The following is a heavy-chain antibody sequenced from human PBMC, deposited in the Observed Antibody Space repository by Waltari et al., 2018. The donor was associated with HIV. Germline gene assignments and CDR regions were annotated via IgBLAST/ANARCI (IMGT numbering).Heavy chain of an antibody. CDR1: GGTFSSYT. CDR2: ISPILGIA. D-gene: IGHD5-12*01. Sequence: QVQLVQSGAEVKKPGSSVKVSCKAPGGTFSSYTISWVRQAPGQGLEWMGRISPILGIANYAQKFQGRVTITADKSTSTAYMELSSLRSEDTAVYYCARGGIVATNDWVYWGQGTLVTVSS. V-gene: IGHV1-69*02. J-gene: IGHJ4*02. CDR3: ARGGIVATNDWVY.